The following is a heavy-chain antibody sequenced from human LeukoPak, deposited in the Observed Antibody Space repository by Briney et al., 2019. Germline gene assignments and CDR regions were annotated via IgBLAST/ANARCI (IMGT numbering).Heavy chain of an antibody. CDR2: VSGSGVTT. V-gene: IGHV3-23*01. CDR1: EFAFTSYA. Sequence: RRSLRLSCAASEFAFTSYAMNWVRQAPGKGLDWVSSVSGSGVTTYYADSVKGRFTISRDNSKNTLYLQMNSLRAEDTGVYYCAKGTYSSGWDPWGQGTLVTVSS. D-gene: IGHD6-19*01. CDR3: AKGTYSSGWDP. J-gene: IGHJ5*02.